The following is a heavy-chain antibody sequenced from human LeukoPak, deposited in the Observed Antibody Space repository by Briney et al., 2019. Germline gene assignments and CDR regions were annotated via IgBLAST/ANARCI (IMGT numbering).Heavy chain of an antibody. CDR3: ARDYKGYSPSYGMDV. CDR1: GYTFTRYY. Sequence: ASVKVSCKASGYTFTRYYMHWVRQAPGQGGEWMGWINPNSGGTNYAQKFQGRVTMTRDTSISTAYMELSRLRSDDTAVYYCARDYKGYSPSYGMDVWGQGTTVTVSS. CDR2: INPNSGGT. D-gene: IGHD5-18*01. V-gene: IGHV1-2*02. J-gene: IGHJ6*02.